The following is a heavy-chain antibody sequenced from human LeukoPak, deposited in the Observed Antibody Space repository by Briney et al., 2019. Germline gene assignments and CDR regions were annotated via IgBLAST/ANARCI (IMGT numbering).Heavy chain of an antibody. Sequence: ASVKVSCKASGYTFTGYYMYWVRQAPGQGLEWVGWINPNSGGTNYAQKFQGRVTMTTDTSISTAYMELSRLIPDGTAVYYCARGLTLYSGSYYPQDVWGKGTTVTVSS. V-gene: IGHV1-2*02. D-gene: IGHD1-26*01. CDR1: GYTFTGYY. CDR2: INPNSGGT. CDR3: ARGLTLYSGSYYPQDV. J-gene: IGHJ6*04.